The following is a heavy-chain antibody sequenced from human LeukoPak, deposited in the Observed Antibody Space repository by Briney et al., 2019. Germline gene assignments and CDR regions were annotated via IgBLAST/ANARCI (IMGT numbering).Heavy chain of an antibody. J-gene: IGHJ4*02. CDR1: GFTFSSYG. D-gene: IGHD1-1*01. V-gene: IGHV3-30*02. Sequence: GGSLRLSCAASGFTFSSYGMHWVRQAPGKGLEWVAFIRYDGSNKYYADSVEGRFTISRDNAKNSLYLQMNSPRVEDTAVYYCARCTTGRTFGSLREIKRSREIDYWGQGTLVTVSS. CDR3: ARCTTGRTFGSLREIKRSREIDY. CDR2: IRYDGSNK.